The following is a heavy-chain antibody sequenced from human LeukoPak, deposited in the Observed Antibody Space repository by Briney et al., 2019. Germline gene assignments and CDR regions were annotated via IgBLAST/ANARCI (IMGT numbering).Heavy chain of an antibody. D-gene: IGHD2/OR15-2a*01. J-gene: IGHJ6*03. CDR3: AFSSHYLQGNYYYMDV. Sequence: GASVKVSCKASGYTFTSYGISWVRQAPGQGLEWMGWISGYNGNTNYAQNLQGRVTMTTDTSTSTVYMELRSLRSDDTAVYYCAFSSHYLQGNYYYMDVWGKGTTVTVSS. V-gene: IGHV1-18*01. CDR1: GYTFTSYG. CDR2: ISGYNGNT.